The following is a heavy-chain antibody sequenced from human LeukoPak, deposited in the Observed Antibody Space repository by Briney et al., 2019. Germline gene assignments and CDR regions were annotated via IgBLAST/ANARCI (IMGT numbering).Heavy chain of an antibody. D-gene: IGHD6-6*01. CDR3: TTREYSSSWSPFDY. V-gene: IGHV3-23*01. CDR1: GFTFSSYV. J-gene: IGHJ4*02. Sequence: GGSLRLSCAASGFTFSSYVMSWVRQAPGKGLEWVSAISDSGGSTYYADSVKGRFTISRDNSKNTLYLQMNSLKTEDTAVYYCTTREYSSSWSPFDYWGQGTLVTVSS. CDR2: ISDSGGST.